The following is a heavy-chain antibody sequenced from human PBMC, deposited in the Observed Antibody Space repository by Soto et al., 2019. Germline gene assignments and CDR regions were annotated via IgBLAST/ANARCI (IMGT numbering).Heavy chain of an antibody. CDR2: ISSSSSYI. Sequence: EVQLVESGGGLVKPGGSLRLSCEASGFTLSSYSMTWVRQAPGKGREGVSSISSSSSYIYYADSVKGRFTISRDNAKNSLYLQMNSLRAEDTAVYYCARDYDFWSGYLDYWGQGTLVTVSS. CDR1: GFTLSSYS. V-gene: IGHV3-21*01. CDR3: ARDYDFWSGYLDY. J-gene: IGHJ4*02. D-gene: IGHD3-3*01.